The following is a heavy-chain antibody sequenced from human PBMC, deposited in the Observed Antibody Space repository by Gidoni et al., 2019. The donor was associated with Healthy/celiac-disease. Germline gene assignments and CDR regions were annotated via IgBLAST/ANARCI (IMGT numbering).Heavy chain of an antibody. J-gene: IGHJ5*02. CDR1: AGTFSSYA. V-gene: IGHV1-69*01. CDR3: ARSSRFYYRIRSSAYWFDP. Sequence: QGQLVQTGAEVKKPGSSVKIACQPPAGTFSSYATRGGRQAPGQGLEWLGGIIPIFGTANYAQKFQGMVTITADESPRTSYMELSSLRSEVSAVYYFARSSRFYYRIRSSAYWFDPWGQGTLVTVSS. CDR2: IIPIFGTA. D-gene: IGHD3-10*01.